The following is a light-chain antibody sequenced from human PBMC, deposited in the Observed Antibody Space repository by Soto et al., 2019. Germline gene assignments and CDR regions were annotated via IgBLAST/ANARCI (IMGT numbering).Light chain of an antibody. J-gene: IGKJ5*01. CDR2: DAS. CDR1: QSVSSSY. V-gene: IGKV3D-20*01. Sequence: EIVLTQSPVTLSLSPGERGTLSCGASQSVSSSYLAWYQQKPGQAPRLLIYDASSRATGTPDRFSGSGSGTDFTLTISRLEPEDVAVYYCQQYGSSPFTFGQGTRLEIK. CDR3: QQYGSSPFT.